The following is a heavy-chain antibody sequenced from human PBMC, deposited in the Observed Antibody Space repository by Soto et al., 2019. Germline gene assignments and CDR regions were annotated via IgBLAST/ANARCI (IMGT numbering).Heavy chain of an antibody. J-gene: IGHJ4*02. D-gene: IGHD5-18*01. CDR3: ARTLYSYGTDY. V-gene: IGHV3-23*01. CDR2: ISGSGGST. CDR1: GFTFSSYA. Sequence: GGSLRLSCAASGFTFSSYAMSWVRQAPGKGLEWVSAISGSGGSTYYADPVKGRFTISRDNSKNTLYLQMNSLRAEDTAVYYCARTLYSYGTDYWGQGTLVTVSS.